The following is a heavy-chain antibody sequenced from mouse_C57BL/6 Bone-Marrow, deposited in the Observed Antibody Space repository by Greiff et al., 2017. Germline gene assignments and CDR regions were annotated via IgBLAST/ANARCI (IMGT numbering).Heavy chain of an antibody. D-gene: IGHD1-1*01. Sequence: VQLQQSVAELVRPGASVKLSCTASGFNIKNTYMHWVQQRPEQGLEWIGRIDPANGNTKYAPKFQGKATMTADTSSNTAYLQLSSLTSENTAIYYCARRYYYGSSPYYFDYWGQGTTLTVSS. J-gene: IGHJ2*01. CDR3: ARRYYYGSSPYYFDY. CDR1: GFNIKNTY. CDR2: IDPANGNT. V-gene: IGHV14-3*01.